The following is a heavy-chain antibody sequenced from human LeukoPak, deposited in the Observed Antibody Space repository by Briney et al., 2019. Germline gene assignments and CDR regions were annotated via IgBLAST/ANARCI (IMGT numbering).Heavy chain of an antibody. CDR3: ARDLEAAAAPDY. V-gene: IGHV4-30-4*08. J-gene: IGHJ4*02. CDR1: GGSISSSDYY. CDR2: IYYSGST. D-gene: IGHD6-13*01. Sequence: SSETLSLTCTVSGGSISSSDYYWSWIRQPPGKGLEWIGYIYYSGSTYYNPSLKSRVTISVDTSKNQFSLKLSSVTAADTAVYYCARDLEAAAAPDYWGQGTLVTVSS.